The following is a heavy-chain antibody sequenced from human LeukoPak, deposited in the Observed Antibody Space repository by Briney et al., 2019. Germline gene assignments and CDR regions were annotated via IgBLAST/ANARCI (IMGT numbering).Heavy chain of an antibody. J-gene: IGHJ4*02. Sequence: ASVKVSCKASGYTFTSYGISWVRQAPGQGLEWMGWISAYNGNTNYAQKLQGRATMTTDTSTSTAYMELRSLRSDDTAVYYCARKAVADPMVYYFDYWGQGTLVTVSS. CDR1: GYTFTSYG. CDR2: ISAYNGNT. D-gene: IGHD6-19*01. V-gene: IGHV1-18*01. CDR3: ARKAVADPMVYYFDY.